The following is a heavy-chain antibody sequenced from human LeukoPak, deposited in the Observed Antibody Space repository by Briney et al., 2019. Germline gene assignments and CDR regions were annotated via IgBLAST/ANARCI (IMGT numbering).Heavy chain of an antibody. Sequence: SETLSLTCTVSGGSISRYYWSWIRHPPGKGLEWIGSIYYSGSTKYNPSLKSRVTISVDTSKNQFSLKLSSVTAADTAVYYCARVFGYGDYVHFDFWGEGTLVTVSS. CDR2: IYYSGST. D-gene: IGHD4-17*01. J-gene: IGHJ4*02. V-gene: IGHV4-59*01. CDR3: ARVFGYGDYVHFDF. CDR1: GGSISRYY.